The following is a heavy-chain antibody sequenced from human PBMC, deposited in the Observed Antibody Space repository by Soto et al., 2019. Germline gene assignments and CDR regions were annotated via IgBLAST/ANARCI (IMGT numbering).Heavy chain of an antibody. CDR3: AGGITIFGGPPGGIDY. V-gene: IGHV3-66*01. D-gene: IGHD3-3*01. CDR2: IYSGGST. CDR1: GFTVSSNY. J-gene: IGHJ4*02. Sequence: EVQLVESGGGLVQPGGSLRLSCAASGFTVSSNYMSWVRQAPGKGLEWVSVIYSGGSTYYADSVKGRFTISRDNSKTTLYLQMNSLSAEDTAVYYCAGGITIFGGPPGGIDYWGQGTLVTVSS.